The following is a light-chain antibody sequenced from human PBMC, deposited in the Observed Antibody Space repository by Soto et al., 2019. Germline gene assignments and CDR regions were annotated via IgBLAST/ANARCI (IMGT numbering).Light chain of an antibody. CDR1: QSVSTN. J-gene: IGKJ4*01. Sequence: DIVLTQSPATLSVSPGEIATLPCRASQSVSTNLAWYQHKLGQAPRLLIYGASTRVTGIPARFSGSGSGTDFTLTISYLKSEDFGIYYCQQYYNGRPPVTFGGGTKVES. V-gene: IGKV3-15*01. CDR3: QQYYNGRPPVT. CDR2: GAS.